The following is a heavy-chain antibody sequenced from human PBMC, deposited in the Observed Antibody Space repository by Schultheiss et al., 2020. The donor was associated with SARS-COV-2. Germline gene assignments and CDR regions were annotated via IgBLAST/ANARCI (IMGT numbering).Heavy chain of an antibody. V-gene: IGHV4-39*07. D-gene: IGHD2-2*01. Sequence: SETLSLTCTVSGGSISSSSYYWGWIRQPPGKGLEWIGSIYYSGSTNYNPSLKSRVTISVDTSKNQFSLKLSSVTAADTAVYYCARDWSGDIVVVPAAGAFDYWGQGTLVTVSS. CDR2: IYYSGST. CDR3: ARDWSGDIVVVPAAGAFDY. CDR1: GGSISSSSYY. J-gene: IGHJ4*02.